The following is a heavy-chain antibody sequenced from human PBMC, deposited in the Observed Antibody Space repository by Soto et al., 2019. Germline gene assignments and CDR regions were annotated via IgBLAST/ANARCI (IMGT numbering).Heavy chain of an antibody. D-gene: IGHD4-17*01. CDR3: ARDLASTTIPNY. V-gene: IGHV3-7*04. Sequence: EVQLVESGGGLVQPGGSLRLSCAASGFTFSRYWIRLVRQAPGKGLEWVANIKQDGSEIHDVDSVKGRFTISRDNAKTSLYLQMNSLRAEDTAVYYCARDLASTTIPNYWGQGKLVTVSS. CDR1: GFTFSRYW. CDR2: IKQDGSEI. J-gene: IGHJ4*02.